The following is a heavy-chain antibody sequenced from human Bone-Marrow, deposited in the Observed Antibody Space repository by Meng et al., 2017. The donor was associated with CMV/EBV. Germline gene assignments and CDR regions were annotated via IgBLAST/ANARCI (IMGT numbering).Heavy chain of an antibody. CDR2: IRYDGSNK. D-gene: IGHD3-22*01. V-gene: IGHV3-30*02. CDR1: GFTFSSYG. Sequence: GESLKISCAASGFTFSSYGMHWVRQAPGKGLEWVAFIRYDGSNKYYADSVKGRFTISRDNSKNTLYLQMNSLRSDDTAVYYCARKTYYYDSSGQVDAFDIWGRGTMVTVSS. J-gene: IGHJ3*02. CDR3: ARKTYYYDSSGQVDAFDI.